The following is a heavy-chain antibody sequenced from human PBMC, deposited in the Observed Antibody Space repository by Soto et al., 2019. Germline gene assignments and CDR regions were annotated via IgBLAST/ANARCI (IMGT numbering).Heavy chain of an antibody. V-gene: IGHV4-39*01. CDR1: GGSISSSSYY. CDR3: ARTNEQWLVPPGH. J-gene: IGHJ4*02. Sequence: QLQLQESGPGLVKPSETLSLTCTVSGGSISSSSYYWGWIRQPPGKGLEWIGSIYYSGSTYYNPSLKSRVTISVDTSKNQFSLKLSSVTAADTAVYYCARTNEQWLVPPGHWGQGTLVTVSS. D-gene: IGHD6-19*01. CDR2: IYYSGST.